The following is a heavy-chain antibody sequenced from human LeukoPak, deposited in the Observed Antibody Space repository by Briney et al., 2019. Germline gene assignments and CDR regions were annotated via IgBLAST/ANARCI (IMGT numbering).Heavy chain of an antibody. CDR3: ARPPVVRGVSWFDP. CDR2: INPNSGGT. J-gene: IGHJ5*02. CDR1: GYTFTGYY. V-gene: IGHV1-2*02. Sequence: GASVKVSCKASGYTFTGYYMHWVRQAPGQGLEWMGWINPNSGGTNYAQKFQGRVTMTRDTSISTAYMELSGLRSDDTAVYYCARPPVVRGVSWFDPWGQGTLVTVSS. D-gene: IGHD3-10*01.